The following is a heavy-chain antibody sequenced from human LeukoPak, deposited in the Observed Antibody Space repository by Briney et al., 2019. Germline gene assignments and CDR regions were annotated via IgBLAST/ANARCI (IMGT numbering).Heavy chain of an antibody. CDR2: ISWNSGSI. V-gene: IGHV3-9*01. J-gene: IGHJ4*02. Sequence: GRSLRLSCAASGFTFDDYATHWVRHAPGKGLEWGAGISWNSGSIGYADTVKGRFTISRDNAKTSLYLHMNSMRAEDTALYYCAKANYYDSSGYYFDYWGQGTLVTVSS. CDR3: AKANYYDSSGYYFDY. CDR1: GFTFDDYA. D-gene: IGHD3-22*01.